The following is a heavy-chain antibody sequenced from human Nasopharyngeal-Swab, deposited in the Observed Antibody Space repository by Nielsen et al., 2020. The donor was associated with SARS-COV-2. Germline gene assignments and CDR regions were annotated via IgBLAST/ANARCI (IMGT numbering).Heavy chain of an antibody. CDR3: ARGGYCSSTSCYFGIQNRVDY. CDR1: GFTLSSYW. CDR2: IKQDGSEK. D-gene: IGHD2-2*01. Sequence: GGSLRLSCAASGFTLSSYWMSWVRQAPGRGLEWVANIKQDGSEKYYVDSVKGRFTISRDNAKNSLYLQMNSLRAEDTAVYYCARGGYCSSTSCYFGIQNRVDYWGQGTLVTVSS. V-gene: IGHV3-7*05. J-gene: IGHJ4*02.